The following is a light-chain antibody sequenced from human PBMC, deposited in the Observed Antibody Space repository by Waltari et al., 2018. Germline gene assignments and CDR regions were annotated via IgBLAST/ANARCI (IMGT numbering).Light chain of an antibody. Sequence: SHELTQPPSVSVSPGQTASITCSGDKLGEKYASWYQQKPGQSPWLVGYQDSKRPSGIPERFSGFNSGNTATLTISGTQAMDEADYYCQAWDSSTVVFGGGTKLTVL. V-gene: IGLV3-1*01. CDR2: QDS. CDR3: QAWDSSTVV. CDR1: KLGEKY. J-gene: IGLJ2*01.